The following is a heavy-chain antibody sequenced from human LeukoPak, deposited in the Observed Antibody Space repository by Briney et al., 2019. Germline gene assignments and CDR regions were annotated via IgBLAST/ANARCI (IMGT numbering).Heavy chain of an antibody. V-gene: IGHV3-7*01. CDR1: GFTFSSYW. J-gene: IGHJ4*02. D-gene: IGHD6-13*01. CDR3: ARDPIAAAGTGEDY. CDR2: INHNGNVN. Sequence: GGSLRLSCAASGFTFSSYWMNWARQAPGKGLEWVASINHNGNVNYYVDSVKGRFTISRDNAKNSLYLQMNSLRAEDTAVYYCARDPIAAAGTGEDYWGQGTLVTVSS.